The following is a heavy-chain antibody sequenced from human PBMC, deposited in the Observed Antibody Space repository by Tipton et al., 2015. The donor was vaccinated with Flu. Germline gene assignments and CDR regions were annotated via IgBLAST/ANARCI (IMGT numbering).Heavy chain of an antibody. CDR2: VGGDGSGT. CDR3: ARGGLNHALDV. V-gene: IGHV3-74*01. Sequence: SLRLSCEASGFNFNAHWMFWVRRAPGKGLVWVSVVGGDGSGTNYADSVRGRFTISRDNAKNTLYLQANSLTGDDTAIYYCARGGLNHALDVWGQGTTVTVSS. J-gene: IGHJ6*02. D-gene: IGHD1-14*01. CDR1: GFNFNAHW.